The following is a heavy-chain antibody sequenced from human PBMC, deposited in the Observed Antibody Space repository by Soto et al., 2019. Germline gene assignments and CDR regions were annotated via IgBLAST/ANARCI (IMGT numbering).Heavy chain of an antibody. D-gene: IGHD6-19*01. CDR2: ISKSSRYI. CDR1: GFTFSSYA. Sequence: GGSLRLSCAASGFTFSSYAMSWVRQAPGKGLEWVSSISKSSRYIYYADSVKGRFTISRDNSKNTLYLQMNSLRAEDTAVYYCARDETFQQWLPGSFDYWGQGTLVTVSS. CDR3: ARDETFQQWLPGSFDY. J-gene: IGHJ4*02. V-gene: IGHV3-21*01.